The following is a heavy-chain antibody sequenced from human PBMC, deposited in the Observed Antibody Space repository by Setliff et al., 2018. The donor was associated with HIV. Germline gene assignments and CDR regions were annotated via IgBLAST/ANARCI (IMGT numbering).Heavy chain of an antibody. V-gene: IGHV4-4*02. CDR3: ARGGVFGVVITYFDY. CDR2: MYHSGTT. J-gene: IGHJ4*02. Sequence: SETLSLTCAVSGASISDIIWWSWVRQFPGKGLEWIGEMYHSGTTKYNPSLKSRVTISLDKVKNQFSLKLTSMTAADTAIYYCARGGVFGVVITYFDYWGQGTLVTVSS. CDR1: GASISDIIW. D-gene: IGHD3-3*01.